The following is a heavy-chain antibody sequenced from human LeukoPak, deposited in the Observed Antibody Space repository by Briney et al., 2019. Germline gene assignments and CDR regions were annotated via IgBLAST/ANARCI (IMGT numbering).Heavy chain of an antibody. V-gene: IGHV1-69*02. D-gene: IGHD3-10*01. CDR3: ARAYGSGIFQH. Sequence: ASVKVSCEASGGTFSSYTISWVRQAPGQGLEWMGRIAPILGIANYAQKFQGRVTITADKSTSTAYMELSSLRSEDTAVYYCARAYGSGIFQHWGQGTLVPVSS. J-gene: IGHJ1*01. CDR1: GGTFSSYT. CDR2: IAPILGIA.